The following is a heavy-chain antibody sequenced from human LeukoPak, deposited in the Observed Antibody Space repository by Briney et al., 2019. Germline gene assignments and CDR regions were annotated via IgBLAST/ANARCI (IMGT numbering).Heavy chain of an antibody. CDR2: INPNSGGT. V-gene: IGHV1-2*02. D-gene: IGHD4-17*01. CDR3: ARENTVNYYYGMDA. Sequence: ASVKVSCKASGYTFTGYYMQWVRQAPGQGLEWMGWINPNSGGTNYVQKFQGRVTMTRDTSISTAYMGLRRLSSDDTAVYYCARENTVNYYYGMDAWGQGTTVTVSS. CDR1: GYTFTGYY. J-gene: IGHJ6*02.